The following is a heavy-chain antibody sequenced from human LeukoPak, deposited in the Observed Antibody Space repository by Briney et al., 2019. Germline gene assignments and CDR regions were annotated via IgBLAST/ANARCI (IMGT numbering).Heavy chain of an antibody. CDR2: ISYDGSNK. CDR3: ARTSLGYFDY. V-gene: IGHV3-30*03. Sequence: PGGSLRLSCAASGFTFSSYGMHWVRQAPGKGLEWVAVISYDGSNKYYADSVKGRFTISRDNSKNTLYLQMNSLRAEDTAVYYCARTSLGYFDYWGQGTLVTVSS. J-gene: IGHJ4*02. CDR1: GFTFSSYG.